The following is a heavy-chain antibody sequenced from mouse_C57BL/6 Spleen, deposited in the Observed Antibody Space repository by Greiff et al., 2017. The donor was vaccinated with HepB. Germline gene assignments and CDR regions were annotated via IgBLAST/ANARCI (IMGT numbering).Heavy chain of an antibody. V-gene: IGHV1-53*01. CDR2: INPSNGGT. CDR3: ARGLTGPWYFDV. Sequence: QVQLKQSGTELVKPGASVKLSCKASGYTFTSYWMHWVKQRPGQGLEWIGNINPSNGGTNYNEKFKSKATLTVDKSSSTAYMQLSSLTSEDSAVYYCARGLTGPWYFDVWGTGTTVTVSS. D-gene: IGHD4-1*01. J-gene: IGHJ1*03. CDR1: GYTFTSYW.